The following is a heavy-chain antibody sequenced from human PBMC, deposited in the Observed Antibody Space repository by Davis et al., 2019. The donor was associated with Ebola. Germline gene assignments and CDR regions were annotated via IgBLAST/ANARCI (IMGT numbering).Heavy chain of an antibody. Sequence: ASVKVSCKASGYTFTSYGISWVRQAPGQGLEWMGWINAYNGNTNYAQKLQGRVTMTTDTSTSTAYMELSSLRSEDTAVYYCARASHYSNSPSYWGQGTLVTVSS. J-gene: IGHJ4*02. CDR2: INAYNGNT. CDR1: GYTFTSYG. V-gene: IGHV1-18*01. D-gene: IGHD4-11*01. CDR3: ARASHYSNSPSY.